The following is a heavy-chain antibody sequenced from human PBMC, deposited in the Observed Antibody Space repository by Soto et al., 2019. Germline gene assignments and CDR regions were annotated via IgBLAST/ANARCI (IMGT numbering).Heavy chain of an antibody. J-gene: IGHJ6*02. CDR1: GGSISSYY. V-gene: IGHV4-59*01. CDR2: IYYSGSI. Sequence: SEKLSLTCTVSGGSISSYYWSWIRQPPGKGLEWIGYIYYSGSINYNPSLKSRVTISEDTSKNQFSLRLSSVTAADTAVYYWARGYSYGYSTGRGYYYVMDLSGQGSNVTVYS. CDR3: ARGYSYGYSTGRGYYYVMDL. D-gene: IGHD5-18*01.